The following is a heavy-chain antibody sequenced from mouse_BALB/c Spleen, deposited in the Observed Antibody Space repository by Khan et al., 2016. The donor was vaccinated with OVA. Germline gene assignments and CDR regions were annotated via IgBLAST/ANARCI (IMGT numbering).Heavy chain of an antibody. CDR2: IWGDGST. D-gene: IGHD1-1*01. J-gene: IGHJ4*01. CDR1: GFSLNSYG. CDR3: AKFTPDYYSMDY. V-gene: IGHV2-3*01. Sequence: VQLQESGPGLVAPSQSLSITCTVSGFSLNSYGVNWVRQPPGKGLEWLGVIWGDGSTNYHSALKSSLIISKDDSKSQVFLKLNSLQTDDTATYYCAKFTPDYYSMDYWGQGTSVTVSS.